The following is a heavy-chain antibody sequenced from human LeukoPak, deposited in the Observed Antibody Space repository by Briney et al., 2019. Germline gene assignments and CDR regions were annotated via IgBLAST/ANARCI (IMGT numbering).Heavy chain of an antibody. CDR3: ARADIYIDY. J-gene: IGHJ4*02. CDR2: ISAYNGNT. D-gene: IGHD2-15*01. V-gene: IGHV1-18*01. CDR1: GYTFTSYG. Sequence: GESLKISCKGSGYTFTSYGISWVRQAPGQGLEWMGWISAYNGNTNYAQKLQGRVTMTTDTSTSTAYMELRSLRSDDTAVYYCARADIYIDYWGQGTLVTVSS.